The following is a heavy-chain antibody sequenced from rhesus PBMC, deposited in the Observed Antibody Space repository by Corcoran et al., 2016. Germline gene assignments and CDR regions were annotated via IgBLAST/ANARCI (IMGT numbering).Heavy chain of an antibody. Sequence: QLQLQESGPGLVKPSETLSVTCAVSGGSISSSYWSWIRQAPGKGLEWIGYIYGSGSGTTYNPSLNGRVTLSVDTAKNQLALKLSAGTAADTAVYYWASPLSSGSGGGFDVWGPGVLVTVSS. CDR2: IYGSGSGT. CDR1: GGSISSSY. V-gene: IGHV4-169*02. D-gene: IGHD6-31*01. J-gene: IGHJ5-1*01. CDR3: ASPLSSGSGGGFDV.